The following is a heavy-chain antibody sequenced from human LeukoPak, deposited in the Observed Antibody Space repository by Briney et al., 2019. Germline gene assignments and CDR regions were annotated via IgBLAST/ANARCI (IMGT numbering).Heavy chain of an antibody. CDR1: GFTFSSYS. D-gene: IGHD4-17*01. CDR2: ISSSSSYI. V-gene: IGHV3-21*01. CDR3: ARGVGYGDYPTY. J-gene: IGHJ4*02. Sequence: GGSLRLSCAASGFTFSSYSMNWVRQAPGKGLEWVSSISSSSSYIYYADSVKGRFTISRDTAKNSLYLQMNSLRAEDTAVYYCARGVGYGDYPTYWGQGTLVTVSS.